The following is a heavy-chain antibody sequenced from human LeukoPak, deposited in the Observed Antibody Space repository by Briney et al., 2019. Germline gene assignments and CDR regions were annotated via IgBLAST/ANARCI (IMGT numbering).Heavy chain of an antibody. D-gene: IGHD3-22*01. V-gene: IGHV3-33*06. CDR1: GFRFNNYG. CDR2: TWYDGSNK. J-gene: IGHJ4*02. CDR3: VKDEVYLDSGGYPTPDTTLDY. Sequence: GGSLRLSCPASGFRFNNYGIHWVRQAPGKGLEWVAVTWYDGSNKYYADSVRDRFTVSRDNSKNTVYLQMNSLRVEDTAVYYCVKDEVYLDSGGYPTPDTTLDYWGQGTLVTVSS.